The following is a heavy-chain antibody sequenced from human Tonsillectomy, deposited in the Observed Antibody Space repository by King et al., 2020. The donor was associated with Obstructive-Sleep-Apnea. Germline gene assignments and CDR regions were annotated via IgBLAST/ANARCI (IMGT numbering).Heavy chain of an antibody. CDR1: GYTFTDSF. Sequence: VQLVESGAEVKKPGASVKVSCKASGYTFTDSFMHWVRQAPGQGLEWMGWINPNSGGTNYAQNFQGRVTMTRDTSISTAYMELSRLRSDDTAVYYCARDLGELLSPGYFDYWGQGTLVTVSS. CDR3: ARDLGELLSPGYFDY. D-gene: IGHD3-10*01. V-gene: IGHV1-2*02. CDR2: INPNSGGT. J-gene: IGHJ4*02.